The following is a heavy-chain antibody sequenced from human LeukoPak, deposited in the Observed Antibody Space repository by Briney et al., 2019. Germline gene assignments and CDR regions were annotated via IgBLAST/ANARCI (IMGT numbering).Heavy chain of an antibody. J-gene: IGHJ4*02. D-gene: IGHD5-18*01. CDR1: GFTFSDYY. CDR3: ARVWGEYGYSPGY. Sequence: GGSLRLSCAASGFTFSDYYMIWLRQAPGKGLEWVSYISNSDNTIYYADSVKGRFIISRDNTKNSLFLQMNSLRAADTAGYYCARVWGEYGYSPGYWGQGTLVTVSS. V-gene: IGHV3-11*01. CDR2: ISNSDNTI.